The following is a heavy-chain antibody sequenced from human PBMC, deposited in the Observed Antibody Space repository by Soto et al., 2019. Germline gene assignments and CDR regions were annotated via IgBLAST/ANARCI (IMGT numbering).Heavy chain of an antibody. CDR1: GGTFSSYA. CDR2: IIPIFGTA. J-gene: IGHJ3*02. CDR3: ARDRRHYEDSSGTDDFDI. V-gene: IGHV1-69*13. Sequence: SVKVSCQASGGTFSSYAISWVRQAPGQGLEWMGGIIPIFGTANYEQKFQGRVTITADESTSTAYMELSSMRSEETAVYYCARDRRHYEDSSGTDDFDIWGQGTMVTVSS. D-gene: IGHD3-22*01.